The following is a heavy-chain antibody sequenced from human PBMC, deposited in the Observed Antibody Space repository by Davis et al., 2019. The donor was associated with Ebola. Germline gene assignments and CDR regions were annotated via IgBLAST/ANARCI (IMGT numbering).Heavy chain of an antibody. V-gene: IGHV3-23*01. CDR1: GFSFGTYA. Sequence: GESLKISCIASGFSFGTYAMSWVRQAPGKGLEWVSSISGSGNSTYYADSVKGRFTISRDNSKNTLYLQMNSLRAEDTAVYYCAKNVGSVYSGNLGWGQGTLVTVSS. D-gene: IGHD4-23*01. J-gene: IGHJ4*02. CDR3: AKNVGSVYSGNLG. CDR2: ISGSGNST.